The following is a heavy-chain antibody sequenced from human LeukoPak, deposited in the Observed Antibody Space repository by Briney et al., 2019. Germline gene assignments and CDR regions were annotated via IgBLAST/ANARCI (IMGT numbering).Heavy chain of an antibody. CDR2: ISSSDTI. D-gene: IGHD6-19*01. CDR3: ARVDRYSSGWYAGLDY. CDR1: GFTFSSYE. Sequence: GGSLRLSCAASGFTFSSYEMNWVRQGPGKGLEWVSYISSSDTIYYADSVKGRFTISRDNAKNSLYLQMNSLRAEDTAVYYCARVDRYSSGWYAGLDYWGQGTLVTVSS. J-gene: IGHJ4*02. V-gene: IGHV3-48*03.